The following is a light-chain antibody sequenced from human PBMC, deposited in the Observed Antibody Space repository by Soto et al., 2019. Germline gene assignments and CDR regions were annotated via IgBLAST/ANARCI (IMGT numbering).Light chain of an antibody. CDR3: QSYDSSLSGSV. CDR1: SSYIGAGYD. J-gene: IGLJ3*02. CDR2: GNS. Sequence: QSVLTQPPSVSGAPGQRVTISCTGSSSYIGAGYDVHWYQQLPGTAPKLLIYGNSNRPSGVPDRFSGSKSGTSASLAITGLQAADEADYYCQSYDSSLSGSVFGGGTKLTVL. V-gene: IGLV1-40*01.